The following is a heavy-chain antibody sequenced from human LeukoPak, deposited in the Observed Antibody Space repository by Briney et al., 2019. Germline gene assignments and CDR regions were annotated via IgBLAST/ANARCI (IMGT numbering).Heavy chain of an antibody. V-gene: IGHV3-23*01. CDR2: ISGSGGST. CDR3: AKDRYSSSWYRFFEGNKHPIQEDY. Sequence: GGSLRLSCAASGFTFSSYAMSWVRQAPGKGLEWVSAISGSGGSTYYADSVKGRFTISRDNSKNTLYLQMNSLRAEDTAVYYCAKDRYSSSWYRFFEGNKHPIQEDYWGQGTLVTVSS. CDR1: GFTFSSYA. D-gene: IGHD6-13*01. J-gene: IGHJ4*02.